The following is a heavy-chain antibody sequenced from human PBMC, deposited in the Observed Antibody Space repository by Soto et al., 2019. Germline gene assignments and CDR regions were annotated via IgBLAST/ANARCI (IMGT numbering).Heavy chain of an antibody. J-gene: IGHJ6*02. CDR1: GFTFSSYA. CDR3: ARDRGAYGMDV. Sequence: GGSLRLSCAASGFTFSSYAMSWARQAPGKGLEWVSAISGSGGSTYYADSVKGRFTISRDNSKNTLYLEMNRLGAEDTAVYYCARDRGAYGMDVWGQGTTVTVSS. V-gene: IGHV3-23*01. CDR2: ISGSGGST.